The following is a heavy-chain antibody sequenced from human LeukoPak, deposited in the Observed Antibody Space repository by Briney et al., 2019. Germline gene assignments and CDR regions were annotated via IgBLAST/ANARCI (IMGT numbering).Heavy chain of an antibody. V-gene: IGHV1-18*01. CDR1: GYTFTSYG. J-gene: IGHJ6*02. D-gene: IGHD3-3*01. Sequence: ASVTVSSTASGYTFTSYGISWVRQAPGQGLEWMGWISAYNGNTNYAQKLQGRVTMTTDTSTSTAYMELRSLRSDDTAVYYCARGCITIFGVSNYYYGMDVWGQGTTVTVSS. CDR3: ARGCITIFGVSNYYYGMDV. CDR2: ISAYNGNT.